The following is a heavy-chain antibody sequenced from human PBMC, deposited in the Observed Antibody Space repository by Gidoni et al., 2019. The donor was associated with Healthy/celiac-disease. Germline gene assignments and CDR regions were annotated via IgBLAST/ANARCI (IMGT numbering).Heavy chain of an antibody. CDR2: ISGSGGST. D-gene: IGHD4-17*01. CDR1: GFTFSSYA. CDR3: AKAAYGDYYYYGMDV. J-gene: IGHJ6*02. V-gene: IGHV3-23*01. Sequence: EVQLLESGGGLVQPGGSLRLSCAASGFTFSSYATCWVRQAPGKGLEWVSAISGSGGSTYYADSVKGRFTISRDNSKNTLYLQMNSLRAEDTAVYYCAKAAYGDYYYYGMDVWGQGTTVTVSS.